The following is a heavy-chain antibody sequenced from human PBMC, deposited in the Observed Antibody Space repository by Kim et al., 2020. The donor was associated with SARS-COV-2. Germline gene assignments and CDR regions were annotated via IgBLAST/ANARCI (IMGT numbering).Heavy chain of an antibody. J-gene: IGHJ4*02. Sequence: YVDSVKGRFTLTRDNAKNSLYLQMNSLRAEDTAVYYCARGQQQLVYYFDYWGQGTLVTVSS. CDR3: ARGQQQLVYYFDY. V-gene: IGHV3-7*04. D-gene: IGHD6-13*01.